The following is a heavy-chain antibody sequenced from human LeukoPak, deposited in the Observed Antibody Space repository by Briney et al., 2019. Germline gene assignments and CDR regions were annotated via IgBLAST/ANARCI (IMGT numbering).Heavy chain of an antibody. CDR1: GFTFSDYY. V-gene: IGHV3-11*04. CDR3: ARDYYYGDYGDAFDI. D-gene: IGHD4-17*01. Sequence: GGSPRLSCAASGFTFSDYYMSWIRQAPGKGLEWVSYISSSGSTIYYADSVKGRFTISRDNAKNSLYLQMNSLRAEDTAVYYCARDYYYGDYGDAFDIWGQGTMVTVSS. J-gene: IGHJ3*02. CDR2: ISSSGSTI.